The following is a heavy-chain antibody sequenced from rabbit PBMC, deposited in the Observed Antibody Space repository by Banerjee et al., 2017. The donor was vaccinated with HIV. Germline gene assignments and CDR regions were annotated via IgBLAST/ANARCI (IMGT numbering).Heavy chain of an antibody. CDR2: IYTGSSGTT. CDR3: ARHGGSLDYIL. CDR1: GFSFSSDYD. Sequence: QSLEESGGDLVKPGASPTLTCTASGFSFSSDYDTCWVRQAPGKGLEWIACIYTGSSGTTYYASWAKGRFTISKTSSTTVTLQMTSLTAADTATYFCARHGGSLDYILWGQGTLVTVS. D-gene: IGHD4-2*01. V-gene: IGHV1S40*01. J-gene: IGHJ3*01.